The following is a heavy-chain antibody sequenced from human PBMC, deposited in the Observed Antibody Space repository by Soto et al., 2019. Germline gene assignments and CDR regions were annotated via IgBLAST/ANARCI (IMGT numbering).Heavy chain of an antibody. V-gene: IGHV3-23*01. D-gene: IGHD3-22*01. J-gene: IGHJ4*02. CDR1: GFTFSRNA. CDR2: ISTSGNNI. Sequence: GGSLRLSCAASGFTFSRNAMSWVRQTPGKGLEWVSTISTSGNNIYYTGSVRGRFTISRDNSKSTLYLQMNSLRAEDAAIYYSAIYSRDYYYPFDYWGQGPLVPVSS. CDR3: AIYSRDYYYPFDY.